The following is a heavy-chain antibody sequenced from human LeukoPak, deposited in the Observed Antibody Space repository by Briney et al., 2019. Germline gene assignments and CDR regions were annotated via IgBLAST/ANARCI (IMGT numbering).Heavy chain of an antibody. V-gene: IGHV4-39*01. CDR2: ISYSGTT. CDR3: ARQRGSTLADY. Sequence: SETLSLTCTVSGDSISSTIYSWGWIRQPPGKGLEWIGNISYSGTTYTNPSLRSRVTISVDTSKNHFSLNLSSATAAEPAVYYCARQRGSTLADYWGQGILVTVSS. D-gene: IGHD1-7*01. J-gene: IGHJ4*02. CDR1: GDSISSTIYS.